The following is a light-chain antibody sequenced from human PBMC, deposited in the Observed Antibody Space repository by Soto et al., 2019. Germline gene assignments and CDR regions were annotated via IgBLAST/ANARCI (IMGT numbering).Light chain of an antibody. CDR1: QSVSSN. V-gene: IGKV3-15*01. Sequence: EIVMTQSPATLSVSPGERATLSCRASQSVSSNLAWYQQKPGQAPRLLIYGASTRDTGIPARFSSSGSGTEFTLTISSLQSEDFADYYCQQYNNWPPLTFGGGTKVEIK. CDR3: QQYNNWPPLT. CDR2: GAS. J-gene: IGKJ4*01.